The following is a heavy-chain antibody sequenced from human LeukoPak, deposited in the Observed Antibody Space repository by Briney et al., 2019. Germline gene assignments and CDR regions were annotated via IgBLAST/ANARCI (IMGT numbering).Heavy chain of an antibody. Sequence: GGSLRLSCASSGFTFNNYAMTWVRQAPGKGLEWDSSITASGGSTYCADSVKGRFTISRDNSKNTLYLQMSSLRAEDTAVYYCARDYPTSGIVTIFDYWGQGTLVTVSS. D-gene: IGHD1-1*01. V-gene: IGHV3-23*01. J-gene: IGHJ4*02. CDR2: ITASGGST. CDR3: ARDYPTSGIVTIFDY. CDR1: GFTFNNYA.